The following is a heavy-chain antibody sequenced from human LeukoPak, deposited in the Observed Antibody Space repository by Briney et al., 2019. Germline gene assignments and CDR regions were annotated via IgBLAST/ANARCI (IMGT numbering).Heavy chain of an antibody. CDR3: AREISGFPDY. Sequence: GGSLRLSCAASGFTVSSNYMSWVRQAPGKGLEWVSVIYSGGSTYYADSVKGRFTISRDNSKNTLYLQTNSLRAEDTAVYYCAREISGFPDYWGQGTLVTVSS. V-gene: IGHV3-53*01. CDR1: GFTVSSNY. D-gene: IGHD6-19*01. CDR2: IYSGGST. J-gene: IGHJ4*02.